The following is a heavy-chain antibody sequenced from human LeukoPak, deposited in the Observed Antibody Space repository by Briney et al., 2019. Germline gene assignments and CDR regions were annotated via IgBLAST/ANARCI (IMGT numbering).Heavy chain of an antibody. CDR1: GFTFSDYY. D-gene: IGHD3-10*01. J-gene: IGHJ4*02. CDR3: ATEVWFRADS. Sequence: GGSLRLSCAASGFTFSDYYMSWIRQAPGKGLEWVSYISGSSSNTKYADSVKGRFTISRDNAKNSLYLQMNSLRAEDTAVYYCATEVWFRADSWGQGTLVTVSS. V-gene: IGHV3-11*03. CDR2: ISGSSSNT.